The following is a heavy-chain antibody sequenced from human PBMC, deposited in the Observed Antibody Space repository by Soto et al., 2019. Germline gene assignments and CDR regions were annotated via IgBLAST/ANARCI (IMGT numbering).Heavy chain of an antibody. CDR3: AKDSLEPYYYDSSGYSLGY. J-gene: IGHJ4*02. V-gene: IGHV3-23*01. CDR1: GFTFSGHP. D-gene: IGHD3-22*01. Sequence: GGSLTLACAAGGFTFSGHPMDWVRQAPGKGLEWVSAISGSGGSTYYADSVKGRFTISRDNSKNTLYLQMNSLRAEDTAVYYCAKDSLEPYYYDSSGYSLGYWGQGTLVTVSS. CDR2: ISGSGGST.